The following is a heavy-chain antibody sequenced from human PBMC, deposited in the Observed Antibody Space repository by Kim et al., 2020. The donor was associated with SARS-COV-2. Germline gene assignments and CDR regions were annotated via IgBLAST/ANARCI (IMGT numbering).Heavy chain of an antibody. D-gene: IGHD6-13*01. CDR2: IYTSGST. V-gene: IGHV4-4*07. CDR3: ARDFWLPDIAAADPRDWFDP. CDR1: GGSISSYY. J-gene: IGHJ5*02. Sequence: SETLSLTCTVSGGSISSYYWSWIRQPAGKGLEWIGRIYTSGSTNYNPSLKSRVTMSVDTSKNQFSLKLSSVTAADTAVYYCARDFWLPDIAAADPRDWFDPWGPGTLVTVSS.